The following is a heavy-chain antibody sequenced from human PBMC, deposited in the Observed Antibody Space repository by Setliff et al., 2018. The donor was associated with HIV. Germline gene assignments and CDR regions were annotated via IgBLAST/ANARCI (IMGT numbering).Heavy chain of an antibody. D-gene: IGHD3-22*01. J-gene: IGHJ4*02. CDR1: GYPFDSYG. CDR2: ISAYIGDT. V-gene: IGHV1-18*01. Sequence: ASVKVSCKTSGYPFDSYGISWVRQAPGQGLEWMGWISAYIGDTKYAQRFQGRVTMTTDPSTPTAYMELRSLKSEDTAVYYCARAVGGSNYFDYSGYQDFWGQGTRGQSPQ. CDR3: ARAVGGSNYFDYSGYQDF.